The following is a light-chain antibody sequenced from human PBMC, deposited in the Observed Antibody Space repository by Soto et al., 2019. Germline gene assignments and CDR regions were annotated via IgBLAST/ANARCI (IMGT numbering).Light chain of an antibody. CDR1: NIGSKS. CDR2: YEI. V-gene: IGLV3-21*04. CDR3: HVWDSDSDHPV. J-gene: IGLJ2*01. Sequence: SYELTQPPSVSVAPGKPAKITCGGNNIGSKSVHWYQQKSGQAPVLVIYYEIDRPSGIPERFSGSNFGNTATLTISGVEAGDEADYYCHVWDSDSDHPVFGGGTKVTVL.